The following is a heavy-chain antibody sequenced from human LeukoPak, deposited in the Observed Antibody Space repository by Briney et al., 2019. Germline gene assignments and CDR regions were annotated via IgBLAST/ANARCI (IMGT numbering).Heavy chain of an antibody. CDR1: GFTFSNYA. J-gene: IGHJ4*02. CDR2: ISSTGGST. V-gene: IGHV3-23*01. D-gene: IGHD5-12*01. CDR3: AKDGAWLRFDD. Sequence: GGSLRLSCAASGFTFSNYAMSWVRQAPGKGLEWVSSISSTGGSTYYVDSVKGRFTISRDNAKNSLYLQVKNLRADDTAVYYCAKDGAWLRFDDWGQGILVSVSS.